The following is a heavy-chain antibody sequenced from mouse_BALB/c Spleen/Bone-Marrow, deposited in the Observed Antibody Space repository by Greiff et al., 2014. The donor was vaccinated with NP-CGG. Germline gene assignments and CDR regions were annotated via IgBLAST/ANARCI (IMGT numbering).Heavy chain of an antibody. Sequence: VQLQQSGAELVKPGASVKLSCTASGFNIKDTYMHWVKQRPEQGLEWIGRIDPANGNTKYDPKFQGKATITADTSSNTAYLQLSNLTSEDTAVYYCASYRYAWYFDVWGAGTTVTVSS. CDR2: IDPANGNT. V-gene: IGHV14-3*02. CDR1: GFNIKDTY. CDR3: ASYRYAWYFDV. J-gene: IGHJ1*01. D-gene: IGHD2-14*01.